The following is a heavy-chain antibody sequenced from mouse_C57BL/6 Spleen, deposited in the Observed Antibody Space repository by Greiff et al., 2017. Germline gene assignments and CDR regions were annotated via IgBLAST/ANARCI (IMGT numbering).Heavy chain of an antibody. CDR2: INPSNGGT. CDR1: GYTFTSYW. D-gene: IGHD1-1*01. J-gene: IGHJ2*01. V-gene: IGHV1-53*01. Sequence: QVHVKQPGTELVKPGASVKLSCKASGYTFTSYWMHWVKQRPGQGLEWIGNINPSNGGTNYNEKFKSKATLTVDKSSSTAYMQLSSLTSEDSAVYYCARSPYYGSSPYYFDYWGQGTTLTVSS. CDR3: ARSPYYGSSPYYFDY.